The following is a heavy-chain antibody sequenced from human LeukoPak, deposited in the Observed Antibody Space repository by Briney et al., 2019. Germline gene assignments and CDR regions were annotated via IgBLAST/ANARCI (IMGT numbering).Heavy chain of an antibody. Sequence: SETLSLTCSVSGGSISSTSDYWAWIRQPPGKGLEWIGSLYYSGSSYYNPSLKSRVTMFADTSKNQFSLKVFSVTASDTAVYYCARHIIESRGWYNWFDPWGQGTLVTVSS. CDR3: ARHIIESRGWYNWFDP. V-gene: IGHV4-39*01. CDR2: LYYSGSS. D-gene: IGHD6-19*01. J-gene: IGHJ5*02. CDR1: GGSISSTSDY.